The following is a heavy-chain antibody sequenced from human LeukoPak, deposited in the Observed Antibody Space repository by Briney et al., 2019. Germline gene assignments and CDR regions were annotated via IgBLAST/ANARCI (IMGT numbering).Heavy chain of an antibody. Sequence: ASVKVSSKASGGTFSSYAISSVRQAPGQGLEWMGRIIPILGIANYAQKFQGRVTITADKSTSTAYMELSSLRSEDTAVYYCARSPKITMVRGGGYYYGMDVWGQGTTVTVSS. CDR3: ARSPKITMVRGGGYYYGMDV. D-gene: IGHD3-10*01. CDR2: IIPILGIA. CDR1: GGTFSSYA. J-gene: IGHJ6*02. V-gene: IGHV1-69*04.